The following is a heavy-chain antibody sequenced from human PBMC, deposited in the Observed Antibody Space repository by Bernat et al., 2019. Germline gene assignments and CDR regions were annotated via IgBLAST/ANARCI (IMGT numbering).Heavy chain of an antibody. CDR3: ASLCNRASQYDY. V-gene: IGHV3-74*01. Sequence: EVQLVESGGGLVQPGGSLRLSCAASGFTFSNYWMHWVRQAPGKGLECVSRINSDGSTISYADSVKGRFTVSRDNVRNTLNLQMNSLRVEDTAVYYCASLCNRASQYDYWGQGIQVTVSS. CDR1: GFTFSNYW. D-gene: IGHD2-2*01. J-gene: IGHJ4*02. CDR2: INSDGSTI.